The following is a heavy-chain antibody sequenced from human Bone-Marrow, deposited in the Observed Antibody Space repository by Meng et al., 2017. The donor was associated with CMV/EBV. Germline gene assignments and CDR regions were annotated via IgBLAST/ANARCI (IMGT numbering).Heavy chain of an antibody. J-gene: IGHJ3*02. V-gene: IGHV3-9*01. CDR3: AELTIFGVATDNKENAFDI. D-gene: IGHD3-3*01. CDR2: ISWNSGSI. CDR1: GFTFDYYA. Sequence: SLRVFCAASGFTFDYYAMHWVRQASGKGLEWVSGISWNSGSIGYADSVKGRFIISRDNAKNTLYLQMNSLRAEDTAVYYCAELTIFGVATDNKENAFDIWGQGPMVTV.